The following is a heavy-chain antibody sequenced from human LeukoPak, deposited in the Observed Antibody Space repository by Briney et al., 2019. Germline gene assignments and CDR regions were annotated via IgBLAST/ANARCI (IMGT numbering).Heavy chain of an antibody. CDR2: SSTYNGDT. V-gene: IGHV1-18*01. Sequence: ASVKVSCKASGYTFTSYGISWVRQAPGQGLEWMGWSSTYNGDTNYAQKLQGRVTMTTDTSTNTAYMELRSLRSDDTAVYYCARGRRDIVVVPATLRLLDYYYYMDVWGKGTTVTVSS. J-gene: IGHJ6*03. CDR1: GYTFTSYG. CDR3: ARGRRDIVVVPATLRLLDYYYYMDV. D-gene: IGHD2-2*01.